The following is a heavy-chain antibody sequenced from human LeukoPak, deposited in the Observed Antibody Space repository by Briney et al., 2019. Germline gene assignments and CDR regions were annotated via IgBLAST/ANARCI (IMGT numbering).Heavy chain of an antibody. V-gene: IGHV1-69*13. CDR1: GGTFSSYA. CDR2: IIPIFGTA. Sequence: SVKVSCKASGGTFSSYAISWVRQAPGQGLEWMGGIIPIFGTANYAQKFQGRVTTTADESTSTAYMELSSLRSEDTAVYYCARHAGYMNYYYYYMDVWGKGTTVTVSS. CDR3: ARHAGYMNYYYYYMDV. D-gene: IGHD5-24*01. J-gene: IGHJ6*03.